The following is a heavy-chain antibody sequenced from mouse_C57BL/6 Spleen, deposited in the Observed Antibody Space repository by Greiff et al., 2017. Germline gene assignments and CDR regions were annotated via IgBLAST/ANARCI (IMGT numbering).Heavy chain of an antibody. D-gene: IGHD1-1*01. CDR2: IYPGSGNT. Sequence: QVQLQQSGPELVKPGASVKISCKASGYSFTSYYIHWVKQRPGQGLEWIGWIYPGSGNTKYNEKFKGKATLTADTSSSTAYMQLSSLTSEDSAVYYCAREGDTTSFDYWGQGTTLTVSS. V-gene: IGHV1-66*01. CDR3: AREGDTTSFDY. J-gene: IGHJ2*01. CDR1: GYSFTSYY.